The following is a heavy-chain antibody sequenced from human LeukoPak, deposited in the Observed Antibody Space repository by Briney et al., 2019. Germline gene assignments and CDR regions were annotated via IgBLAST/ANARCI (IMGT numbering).Heavy chain of an antibody. D-gene: IGHD3-10*01. V-gene: IGHV4-30-2*01. J-gene: IGHJ3*02. CDR3: ARASITMVRGDGAFDI. Sequence: SETLSLTCAVSGGSISSGGYSWSWIRQPPGKGLEWIGYIYHSGSTYYNPSLKSRVTISVDRSKNQFSLKLSSVTAADTAVYYCARASITMVRGDGAFDIWGQGTMVTDSS. CDR1: GGSISSGGYS. CDR2: IYHSGST.